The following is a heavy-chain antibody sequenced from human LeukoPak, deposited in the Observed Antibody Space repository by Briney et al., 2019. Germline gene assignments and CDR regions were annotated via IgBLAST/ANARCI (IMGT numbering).Heavy chain of an antibody. D-gene: IGHD6-6*01. Sequence: ASVKVSCKASGYTFTGYYMHWVRQATGQGLEWMGWMNPNSGNTGYAQKFQGRVTITRNTSISTAYMELSSLRSEDTAVYHCARGIADRSDAFDIWGQGTMVTVSS. CDR2: MNPNSGNT. J-gene: IGHJ3*02. CDR3: ARGIADRSDAFDI. CDR1: GYTFTGYY. V-gene: IGHV1-8*03.